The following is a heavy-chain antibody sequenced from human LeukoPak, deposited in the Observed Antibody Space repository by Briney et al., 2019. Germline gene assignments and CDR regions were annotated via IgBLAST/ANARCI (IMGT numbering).Heavy chain of an antibody. Sequence: PGGSLRLSCAASGFTVSSNYMSWVRQAPGKGLEWVSVIYSGGSTYYADSVKGRFTISRDNSKNTLYLQMNSLRAEDPAVYYCARGDSNYGPYYFDYWGQGTLVTVSS. CDR3: ARGDSNYGPYYFDY. D-gene: IGHD4-11*01. CDR1: GFTVSSNY. CDR2: IYSGGST. J-gene: IGHJ4*02. V-gene: IGHV3-53*01.